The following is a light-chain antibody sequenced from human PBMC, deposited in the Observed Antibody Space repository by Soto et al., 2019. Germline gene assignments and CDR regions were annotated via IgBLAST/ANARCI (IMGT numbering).Light chain of an antibody. CDR3: QQRSNWLIS. CDR2: DGS. J-gene: IGKJ3*01. V-gene: IGKV3-11*01. Sequence: EIVLTQSQANLSLSPGERAALSCRASQSVSGYLAWYQQKPGQAPRLLIYDGSHRAAGIPSRFSGSGSGTDFTLTISGLEPEDFAVYYCQQRSNWLISFGPGTKVDIK. CDR1: QSVSGY.